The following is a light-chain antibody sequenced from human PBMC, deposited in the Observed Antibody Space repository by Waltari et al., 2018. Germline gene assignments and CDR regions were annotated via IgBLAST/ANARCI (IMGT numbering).Light chain of an antibody. CDR1: SGHSSNI. Sequence: QLVLTQSPSASASLGASVTPTCTLSSGHSSNIVAWHQQKPEKGPRYLMKVNSDGSHTKGDEIPDRFAGSSSGSERYLTISSLQSEDEADYYCQTGGHGTWVFGGGTKLTVV. V-gene: IGLV4-69*01. CDR3: QTGGHGTWV. J-gene: IGLJ3*02. CDR2: VNSDGSH.